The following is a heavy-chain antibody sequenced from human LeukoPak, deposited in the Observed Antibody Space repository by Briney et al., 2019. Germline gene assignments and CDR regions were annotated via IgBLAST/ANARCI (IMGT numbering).Heavy chain of an antibody. J-gene: IGHJ4*02. Sequence: GGSLRLSCVASGFTLSSYWMTWVRQAPGKGLEGLANIKEDGSIQYYLDSVRGRFTISRDNAKTSVYLQLNSLRADDTAVYYCARDVWTGVAVSDYWGQGTLVTVSS. CDR1: GFTLSSYW. D-gene: IGHD6-19*01. CDR3: ARDVWTGVAVSDY. V-gene: IGHV3-7*01. CDR2: IKEDGSIQ.